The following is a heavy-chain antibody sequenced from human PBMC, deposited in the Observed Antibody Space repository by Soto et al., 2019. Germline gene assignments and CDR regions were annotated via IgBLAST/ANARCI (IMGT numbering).Heavy chain of an antibody. V-gene: IGHV3-7*04. D-gene: IGHD3-16*01. CDR2: TNQDGSEK. CDR3: SGGGGDAV. J-gene: IGHJ4*02. CDR1: GFTFRRDW. Sequence: EEQLVESGGGLVQPGGSLRLSCAVSGFTFRRDWMNWVRQAPGKGLEWVAHTNQDGSEKYYVDSVKGRFTIFRDNAKKSLYIEMNSLRAEDKAVYYCSGGGGDAVGGQGTLVTVSS.